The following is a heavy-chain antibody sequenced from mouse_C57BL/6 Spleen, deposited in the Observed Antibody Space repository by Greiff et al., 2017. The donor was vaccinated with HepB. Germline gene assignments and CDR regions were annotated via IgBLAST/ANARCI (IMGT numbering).Heavy chain of an antibody. Sequence: EVMLVESGGGLVQPKGSLKLSCAASGFSFNTYAMNWVRQAPGKGLEWVARIRSKSNNYATYYADSVKDRFTISRDDSESMLYLQMNNLKTEDTAMYYCVKRNYYGSLAYWGQGTLVTVSA. V-gene: IGHV10-1*01. D-gene: IGHD1-1*01. CDR2: IRSKSNNYAT. CDR1: GFSFNTYA. J-gene: IGHJ3*01. CDR3: VKRNYYGSLAY.